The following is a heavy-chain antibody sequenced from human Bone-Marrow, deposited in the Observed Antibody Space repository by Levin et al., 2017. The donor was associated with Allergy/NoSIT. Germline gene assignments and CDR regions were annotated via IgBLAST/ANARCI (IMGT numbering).Heavy chain of an antibody. V-gene: IGHV3-30*18. CDR2: IAHSGTVL. D-gene: IGHD4-11*01. Sequence: QTGGSLRLSCAASGFTFSNFGMQWVRQAPGKGLEWVAVIAHSGTVLHYTDSVKGRFAISRDNSKNTLSLEMNNLRSEDTAVYYCAKEGNDYSSHHFDYWGQGTLVTVSS. CDR1: GFTFSNFG. J-gene: IGHJ4*02. CDR3: AKEGNDYSSHHFDY.